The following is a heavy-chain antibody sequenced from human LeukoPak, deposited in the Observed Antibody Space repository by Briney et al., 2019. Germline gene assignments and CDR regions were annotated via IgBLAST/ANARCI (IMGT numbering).Heavy chain of an antibody. CDR1: GFTFSDYY. D-gene: IGHD1-26*01. Sequence: NPGGSLRLYCAASGFTFSDYYMSWIRQAPGKGLEWVSYISSSGSTIYYADSVKGRFTISRDNAKNSLYLQMNSLRAEDTAVYYCARDSKMSSVGADYYFDYWGQGTLVTVSS. CDR2: ISSSGSTI. J-gene: IGHJ4*02. V-gene: IGHV3-11*01. CDR3: ARDSKMSSVGADYYFDY.